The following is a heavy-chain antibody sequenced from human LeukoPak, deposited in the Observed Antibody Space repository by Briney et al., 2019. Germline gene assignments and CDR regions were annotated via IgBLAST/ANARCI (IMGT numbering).Heavy chain of an antibody. CDR3: ARAPINYYDTSGSGPFFDN. V-gene: IGHV1-18*01. Sequence: ASVKVSCKASGYTFTSYGISWVRQAPGQGGGGVGWISAYNGNTNYTQKPQGRVTMTTGTSTSTAYMELRSLRSDDTAVYYCARAPINYYDTSGSGPFFDNWGQGTLVTVSS. J-gene: IGHJ4*02. CDR2: ISAYNGNT. CDR1: GYTFTSYG. D-gene: IGHD3-22*01.